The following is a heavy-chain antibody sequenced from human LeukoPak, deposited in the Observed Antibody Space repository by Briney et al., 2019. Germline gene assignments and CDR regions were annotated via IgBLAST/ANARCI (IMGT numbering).Heavy chain of an antibody. V-gene: IGHV3-53*01. CDR2: IYSGGST. Sequence: GGSLRLSCAASGFTFSNYAMSWVRQAPGKGLEWVSVIYSGGSTYYADSVKGRFTISRDNSKNTLYLQMNSLRAEDTAVYYCARGGGHFDYWGQGTLVTVSS. CDR1: GFTFSNYA. CDR3: ARGGGHFDY. J-gene: IGHJ4*02. D-gene: IGHD2-15*01.